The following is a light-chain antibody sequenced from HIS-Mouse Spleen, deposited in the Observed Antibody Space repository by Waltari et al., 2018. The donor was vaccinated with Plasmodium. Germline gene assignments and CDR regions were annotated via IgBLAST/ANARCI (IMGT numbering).Light chain of an antibody. CDR2: EDS. CDR3: YSTDSSGNHRV. V-gene: IGLV3-10*01. CDR1: AVRKKY. Sequence: SYELTQPPSVSVSPGQTARITCPGDAVRKKYADWYQQKSGQAPVLVIYEDSKRPPGIPERFSGSSSGTMATLTISGAQVEDEADYYCYSTDSSGNHRVFGGGTKLTVL. J-gene: IGLJ3*02.